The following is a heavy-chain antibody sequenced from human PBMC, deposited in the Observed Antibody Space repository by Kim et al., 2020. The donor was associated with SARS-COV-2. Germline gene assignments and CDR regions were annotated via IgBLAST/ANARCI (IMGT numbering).Heavy chain of an antibody. CDR3: AREEHVAGIGY. D-gene: IGHD6-19*01. J-gene: IGHJ4*02. Sequence: GGSLRLSCAASGFTFSSYGMHWFRQAPGKGLEWVAVISYDGSNKYYADSVKGRFTISRDNSKNTLYLQMNSLRAEVTAVYYCAREEHVAGIGYWGQGTLV. CDR1: GFTFSSYG. V-gene: IGHV3-33*05. CDR2: ISYDGSNK.